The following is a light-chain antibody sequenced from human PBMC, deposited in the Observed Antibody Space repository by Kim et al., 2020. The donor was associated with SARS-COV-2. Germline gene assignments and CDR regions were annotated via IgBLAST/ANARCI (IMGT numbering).Light chain of an antibody. J-gene: IGLJ3*02. CDR2: YDS. CDR3: QVWDSSSYRSWV. V-gene: IGLV3-21*04. Sequence: SYELTQPPSVSVAPGKTAGITCGGNNIGSKSVHWYQQKPGQAPVLVIYYDSDRPSGIPERFSGSNSGNTATLTISRVEAGDEADYYCQVWDSSSYRSWVFGGGTQLTVL. CDR1: NIGSKS.